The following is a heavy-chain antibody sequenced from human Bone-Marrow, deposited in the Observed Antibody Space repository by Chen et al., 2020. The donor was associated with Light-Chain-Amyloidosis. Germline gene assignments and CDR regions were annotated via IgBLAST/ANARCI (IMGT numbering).Heavy chain of an antibody. V-gene: IGHV3-30*02. CDR1: GFTFRSYG. J-gene: IGHJ4*02. Sequence: QVQLVASGGGVVQPGGSLRLPCAASGFTFRSYGIHWVRQAPGKGLEWVAFIRYDGSNKYYADSVKGRFTISRDNSKNTLYLQMNSLRAEDTALYYCAKGHDYGDYGEYYFDYWGQGTLVTVSS. CDR3: AKGHDYGDYGEYYFDY. D-gene: IGHD4-17*01. CDR2: IRYDGSNK.